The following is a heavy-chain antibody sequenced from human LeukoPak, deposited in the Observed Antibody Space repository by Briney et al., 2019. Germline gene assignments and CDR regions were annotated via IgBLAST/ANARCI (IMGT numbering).Heavy chain of an antibody. CDR2: LNWNGGRT. CDR3: AREISISIAARGGFDY. D-gene: IGHD6-6*01. CDR1: GFTFDDYG. V-gene: IGHV3-20*04. Sequence: GGSLRLSCAASGFTFDDYGMSWVRQAPGKGLEWVSNLNWNGGRTGYADSVKGRFTISRDNAKNTLYLQMNSLRAEDTALYCCAREISISIAARGGFDYWGQGTLVTVSS. J-gene: IGHJ4*02.